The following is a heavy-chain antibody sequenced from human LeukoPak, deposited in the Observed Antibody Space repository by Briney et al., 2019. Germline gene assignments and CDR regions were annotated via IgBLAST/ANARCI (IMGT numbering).Heavy chain of an antibody. CDR3: ARDSPLDILTGYSPYGMDV. CDR2: IIPILGIA. D-gene: IGHD3-9*01. V-gene: IGHV1-69*04. Sequence: GASVKVSCKASGGTFSSYAISWVRQAPGQGLEWMGRIIPILGIANYAQKFQGRVTITADKSTSTAYMELSSLRSEDTAVYYCARDSPLDILTGYSPYGMDVWGQGTTVTVSS. J-gene: IGHJ6*02. CDR1: GGTFSSYA.